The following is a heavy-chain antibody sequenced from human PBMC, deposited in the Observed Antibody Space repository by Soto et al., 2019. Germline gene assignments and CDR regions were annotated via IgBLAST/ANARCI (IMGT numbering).Heavy chain of an antibody. CDR2: INPSGGGT. CDR3: ARDRVIMTGWSWVDP. CDR1: GYTFTSYY. Sequence: PRASVKVSCKASGYTFTSYYMHWVRQAPGQGLEWMGIINPSGGGTSYAQKFQGRVTMTRDTSTSTVYMELSSLRSEDTAAYYCARDRVIMTGWSWVDPWGQGTLVTVS. D-gene: IGHD6-19*01. V-gene: IGHV1-46*03. J-gene: IGHJ5*02.